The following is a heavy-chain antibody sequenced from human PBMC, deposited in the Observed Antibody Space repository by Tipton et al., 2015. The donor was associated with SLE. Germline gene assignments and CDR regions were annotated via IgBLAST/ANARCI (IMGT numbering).Heavy chain of an antibody. Sequence: SLRLSCAASGFTFSDYYMTWIRQAPGKGLEWVSYISGSASTIYYADSVKGRFTISRDNAKDSLYLQMNSLRAEDTAVYYCTSIRGYYYMDVWGKGTTVIVSS. J-gene: IGHJ6*03. CDR1: GFTFSDYY. CDR2: ISGSASTI. V-gene: IGHV3-11*04. D-gene: IGHD3-22*01. CDR3: TSIRGYYYMDV.